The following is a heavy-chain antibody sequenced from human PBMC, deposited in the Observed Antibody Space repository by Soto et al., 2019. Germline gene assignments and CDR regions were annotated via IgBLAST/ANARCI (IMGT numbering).Heavy chain of an antibody. J-gene: IGHJ5*02. CDR3: ARQMAIAVTGTRNWFDP. CDR1: GYSFTSYW. CDR2: IYPGDSDT. V-gene: IGHV5-51*01. Sequence: GESLKISCKGSGYSFTSYWIGWVRQMPGKGLEWMGMIYPGDSDTRYSPSFQGQVTISADKSISTAYLQWSSLKASDTAMYYCARQMAIAVTGTRNWFDPWGQGTLVTVSS. D-gene: IGHD6-19*01.